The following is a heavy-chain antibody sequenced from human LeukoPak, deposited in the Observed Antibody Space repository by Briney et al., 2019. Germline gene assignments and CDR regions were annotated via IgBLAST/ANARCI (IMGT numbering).Heavy chain of an antibody. J-gene: IGHJ1*01. Sequence: SQTLSLTCTVSGGSISSGCYYWSWIRQPAGKGLDWIGRIYTSGSTNYNPSLKSRVTISVDTTKNQFSLKLSSVTAADSAVYYCAREHYYESSGYFAEYFQHWGQGTLVTVSS. D-gene: IGHD3-22*01. CDR1: GGSISSGCYY. CDR2: IYTSGST. V-gene: IGHV4-61*02. CDR3: AREHYYESSGYFAEYFQH.